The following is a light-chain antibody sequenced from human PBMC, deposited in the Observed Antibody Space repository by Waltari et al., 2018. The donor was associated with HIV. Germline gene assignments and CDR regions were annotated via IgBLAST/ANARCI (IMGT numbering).Light chain of an antibody. V-gene: IGKV4-1*01. J-gene: IGKJ1*01. CDR1: QTIFYSSKNKNY. Sequence: DIVMTQSPDSLALSLGEGATINCKCSQTIFYSSKNKNYLAWYQQKPGQTPKLLIYWASTRDSGVPDRFSGSGSGTDFTLTISNLQSEDVAIYFCQQYYSNPPTFGQGTKVEVK. CDR3: QQYYSNPPT. CDR2: WAS.